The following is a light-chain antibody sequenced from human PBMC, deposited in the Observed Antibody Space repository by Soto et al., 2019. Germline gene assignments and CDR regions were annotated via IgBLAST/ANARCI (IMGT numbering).Light chain of an antibody. J-gene: IGKJ2*01. CDR3: QQVNSYPFT. CDR2: DAS. V-gene: IGKV1-13*02. CDR1: QGIASG. Sequence: AIQLTQSPSSLAASTGDRVTITCRASQGIASGLAWYQQKPGKAPKLLIQDASSLESGVPSRFSGSGSGTDFTLTISSLQPEDFATYPCQQVNSYPFTFGGGTKLEI.